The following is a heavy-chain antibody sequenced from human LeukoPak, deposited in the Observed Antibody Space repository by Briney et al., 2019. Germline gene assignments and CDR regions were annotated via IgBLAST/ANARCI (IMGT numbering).Heavy chain of an antibody. CDR1: GGSISTYY. CDR2: VHYSRGS. CDR3: ARGEQQLVPFDY. Sequence: SETLSLTCTVFGGSISTYYWSWIRQPPGKGLEWIGYVHYSRGSNYNPSPKSRVTISADTSKNQFSLKLSSVTAADTAVYYCARGEQQLVPFDYWGQGTLVTVSS. D-gene: IGHD6-13*01. V-gene: IGHV4-59*12. J-gene: IGHJ4*02.